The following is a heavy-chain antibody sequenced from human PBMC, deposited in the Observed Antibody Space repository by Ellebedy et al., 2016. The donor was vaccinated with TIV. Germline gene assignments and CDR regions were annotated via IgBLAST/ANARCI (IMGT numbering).Heavy chain of an antibody. V-gene: IGHV4-34*01. J-gene: IGHJ2*01. Sequence: SETLSLTXAVYGGSFSGYYWSWIRQPPGKGLEWIGEINHSGSTNYNPSLKSRVTISVDTSKNQFSLKLSSVTAADTAVYYCARDEGIQLWLRDWYFDLWGRGTLVTVSS. CDR3: ARDEGIQLWLRDWYFDL. CDR2: INHSGST. D-gene: IGHD5-18*01. CDR1: GGSFSGYY.